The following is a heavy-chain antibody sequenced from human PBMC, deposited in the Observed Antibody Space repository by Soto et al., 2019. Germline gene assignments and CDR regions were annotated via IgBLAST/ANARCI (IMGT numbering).Heavy chain of an antibody. CDR2: IYYSGST. D-gene: IGHD4-4*01. CDR1: GGAISRYY. CDR3: AREVKKSLSTVAYFDY. V-gene: IGHV4-59*01. J-gene: IGHJ4*02. Sequence: TLSLTSTVCGGAISRYYWSRIRQPPWKGLEWIGYIYYSGSTNYNPPLKSRVTISVDTSKNQFSLKLSSVTAAETAVYYCAREVKKSLSTVAYFDYWGQGTLVTVSS.